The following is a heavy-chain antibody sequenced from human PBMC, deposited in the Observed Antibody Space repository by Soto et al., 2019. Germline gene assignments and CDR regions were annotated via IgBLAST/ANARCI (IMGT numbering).Heavy chain of an antibody. CDR1: GFTVSSNY. J-gene: IGHJ4*02. D-gene: IGHD3-22*01. Sequence: VQVVESGGGLIQPGGSLRLSCAASGFTVSSNYMTWVRQAPGKGLERVSVIYSGGSTDYADSVKGRFTISRDNAKNTLYLQMNSLRAEDTAVYYCARGGSAYSLDYWGQGTLVTVSS. V-gene: IGHV3-53*01. CDR2: IYSGGST. CDR3: ARGGSAYSLDY.